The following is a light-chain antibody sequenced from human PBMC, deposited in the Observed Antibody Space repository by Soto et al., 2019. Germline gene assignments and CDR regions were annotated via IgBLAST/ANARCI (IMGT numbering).Light chain of an antibody. CDR2: APS. Sequence: DIQLTQSPSSLSASVGDRVTITCRASQSITNFLIWYQQKPGEAPKVLIYAPSSLQRGVPSRFSGSGSETDYNLTISSLHLEDYATYYGQQSYIAPYTFGQGTKLEIK. CDR3: QQSYIAPYT. J-gene: IGKJ2*01. CDR1: QSITNF. V-gene: IGKV1-39*01.